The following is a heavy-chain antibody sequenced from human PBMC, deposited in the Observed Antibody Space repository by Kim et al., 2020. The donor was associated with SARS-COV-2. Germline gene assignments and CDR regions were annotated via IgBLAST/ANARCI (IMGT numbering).Heavy chain of an antibody. D-gene: IGHD5-12*01. CDR3: ARHPGRDGYKG. CDR2: T. V-gene: IGHV5-10-1*01. Sequence: TNYSPSFQGHVTISADKSISTAYLQWSSLKASDTAMYYCARHPGRDGYKGWGQGTLVTVSS. J-gene: IGHJ4*02.